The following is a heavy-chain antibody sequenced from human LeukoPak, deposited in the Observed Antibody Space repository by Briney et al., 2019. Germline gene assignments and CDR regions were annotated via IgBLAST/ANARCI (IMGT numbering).Heavy chain of an antibody. V-gene: IGHV3-23*01. J-gene: IGHJ2*01. CDR3: ARELVSLGTGYFDL. CDR2: ITGSSTWT. CDR1: GSPFGTYG. D-gene: IGHD7-27*01. Sequence: GGSLRLSCEASGSPFGTYGMTWVRQAPGKGLEWVSGITGSSTWTYYADSVRGRFTISRDNSKNTLHLQMNNLTADDTAIYYCARELVSLGTGYFDLWGRGTLVTVSS.